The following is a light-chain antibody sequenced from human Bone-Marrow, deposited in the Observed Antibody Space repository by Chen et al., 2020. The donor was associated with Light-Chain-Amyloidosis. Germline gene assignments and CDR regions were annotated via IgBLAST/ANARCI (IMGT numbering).Light chain of an antibody. CDR1: NSDVGGSNS. J-gene: IGLJ2*01. CDR2: DVA. V-gene: IGLV2-14*03. Sequence: QSALTQPASLSGCPGQSIPIPSTGTNSDVGGSNSVSWYQHHPDRAPKLLIYDVANRPSGISHRFSGSKSGSAAFLTISGLQSADEADYYCSSYTATNTVLFGGGTRLTVL. CDR3: SSYTATNTVL.